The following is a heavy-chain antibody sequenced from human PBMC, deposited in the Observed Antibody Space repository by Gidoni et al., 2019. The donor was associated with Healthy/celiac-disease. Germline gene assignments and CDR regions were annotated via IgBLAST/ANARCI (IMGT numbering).Heavy chain of an antibody. CDR1: GDSVSSNSAA. CDR2: TYYRSKWYN. V-gene: IGHV6-1*01. D-gene: IGHD6-13*01. Sequence: QVQLQQSGPGLVKPSQTLSLTCAISGDSVSSNSAAWNWIRQSPSRGLEWLGRTYYRSKWYNDYAVSVKSRITINPDTSKNQFSLQLNSVTPEDTAVYYCARDVIAAAPESYYYDYGMDVWGQGTTVTVSS. J-gene: IGHJ6*02. CDR3: ARDVIAAAPESYYYDYGMDV.